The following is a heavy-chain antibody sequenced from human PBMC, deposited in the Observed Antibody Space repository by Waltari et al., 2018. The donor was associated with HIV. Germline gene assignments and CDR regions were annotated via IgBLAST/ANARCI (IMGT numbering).Heavy chain of an antibody. CDR3: ARAGDYGDHFDY. D-gene: IGHD4-17*01. V-gene: IGHV4-61*02. CDR1: GGPIRRGSYY. J-gene: IGHJ4*02. Sequence: QVQLQESGPGLVKPSQTLSLTCTVAGGPIRRGSYYWTWIRQPAGKGLEWIGRIYTSGSTNYNPSLKSRVTISVDTSKNQFSLKLSSVTAADTAVYYCARAGDYGDHFDYWGQGTLVTVSS. CDR2: IYTSGST.